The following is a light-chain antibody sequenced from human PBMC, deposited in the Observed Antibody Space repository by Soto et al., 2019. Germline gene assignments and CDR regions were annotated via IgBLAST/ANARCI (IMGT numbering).Light chain of an antibody. CDR3: QHRSNWPGT. V-gene: IGKV3-11*01. CDR1: QSVSSY. J-gene: IGKJ1*01. CDR2: DAS. Sequence: EIVLTQSPVTLSLSPGERATLSCRASQSVSSYLAWYQQKPGQAPRLLIYDASNRATGIPARFSGSGSGTEFTLTISSLEPEDFAVYYCQHRSNWPGTFGQGTKVEVK.